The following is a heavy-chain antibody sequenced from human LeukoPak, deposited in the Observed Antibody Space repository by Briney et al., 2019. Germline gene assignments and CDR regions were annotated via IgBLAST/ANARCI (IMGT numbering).Heavy chain of an antibody. CDR2: ISAYNGNT. Sequence: ASVKVSCKASGYTFTSYGISWVRQAPGHGLEWMGWISAYNGNTNYAQKLQGRVTMTTDTSTSTAYMELRSLRSDGTRVYYCARETGYSYGPRVAGWFHPWGQGTLVTVSS. V-gene: IGHV1-18*01. CDR1: GYTFTSYG. D-gene: IGHD5-18*01. J-gene: IGHJ5*02. CDR3: ARETGYSYGPRVAGWFHP.